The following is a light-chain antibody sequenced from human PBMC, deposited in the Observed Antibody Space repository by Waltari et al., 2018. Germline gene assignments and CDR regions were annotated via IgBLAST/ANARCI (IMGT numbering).Light chain of an antibody. CDR3: QQYGSSPWT. CDR2: DAS. CDR1: QSITRNN. Sequence: ATLSCRASQSITRNNLAWYQQIPGQAPRLLIYDASSRATGIPDRFSGSGSGTDFTLTVSRLEPADFAVYYCQQYGSSPWTFGQGTKVEIK. V-gene: IGKV3-20*01. J-gene: IGKJ1*01.